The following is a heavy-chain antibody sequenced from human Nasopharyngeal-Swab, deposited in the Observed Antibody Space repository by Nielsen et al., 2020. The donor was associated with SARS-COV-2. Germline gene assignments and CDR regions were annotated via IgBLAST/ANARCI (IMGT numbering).Heavy chain of an antibody. Sequence: ASVKVSCKASGYTFTIYGITWVRQAPGQGLEWMGWISAYNGNTNYAQKLQGRVTMTTDTSTSTAYMELRSLRSDDTAVYYCARVVYGLWFGELLPYGMDVWGQGTTVTVSS. CDR1: GYTFTIYG. D-gene: IGHD3-10*01. J-gene: IGHJ6*02. V-gene: IGHV1-18*01. CDR2: ISAYNGNT. CDR3: ARVVYGLWFGELLPYGMDV.